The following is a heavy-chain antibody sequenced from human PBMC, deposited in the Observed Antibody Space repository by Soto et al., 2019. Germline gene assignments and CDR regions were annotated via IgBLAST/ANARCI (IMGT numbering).Heavy chain of an antibody. V-gene: IGHV4-30-4*01. D-gene: IGHD4-17*01. CDR3: ARGLVGDYGDYGSFDL. CDR2: IYYSGST. CDR1: GGSISSGDYY. J-gene: IGHJ2*01. Sequence: QVQLQESGPGLVKPSQTLSLTCTVSGGSISSGDYYWSWIRQPPGKGLEWIGYIYYSGSTYYNPSLKSRVTISVDTSKNQFSLKLSSVTAADTAVYYCARGLVGDYGDYGSFDLWGRGTLVTVSS.